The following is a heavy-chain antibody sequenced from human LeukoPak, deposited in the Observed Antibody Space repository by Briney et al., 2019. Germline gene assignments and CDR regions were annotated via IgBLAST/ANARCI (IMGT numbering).Heavy chain of an antibody. CDR3: ASASQWLVWGD. CDR1: GGSISSYY. CDR2: IYYTGST. J-gene: IGHJ1*01. D-gene: IGHD6-19*01. V-gene: IGHV4-59*12. Sequence: SETLSLTCTVSGGSISSYYWSWIRQSPGKGLEWIGYIYYTGSTSYNPSLRSRVTMSLDTSKNQLSLTLSSMTAADTAVYYCASASQWLVWGDWGQGTLVTVSS.